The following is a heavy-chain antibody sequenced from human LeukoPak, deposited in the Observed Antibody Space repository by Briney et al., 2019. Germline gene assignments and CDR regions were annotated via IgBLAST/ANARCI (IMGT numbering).Heavy chain of an antibody. J-gene: IGHJ1*01. Sequence: SETLSLTCAVYGGSFSGYYWSWIRQPPGKGLEWIGEINHSGSTHYNPSLKSRVTISVDTSKNQFSLKLSSVTAADTAVYFCASPRGDDSGGYYTWYFHHWGQGILVTVSS. CDR3: ASPRGDDSGGYYTWYFHH. V-gene: IGHV4-34*01. D-gene: IGHD3-22*01. CDR1: GGSFSGYY. CDR2: INHSGST.